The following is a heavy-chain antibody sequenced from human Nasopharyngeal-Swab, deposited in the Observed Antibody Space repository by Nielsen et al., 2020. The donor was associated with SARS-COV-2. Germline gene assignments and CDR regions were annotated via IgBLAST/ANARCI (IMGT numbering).Heavy chain of an antibody. D-gene: IGHD3-3*01. CDR1: GFTFNNYN. CDR2: ISSSNSYI. Sequence: ESLKISCAASGFTFNNYNFNWVRQAPGKGLEWVSSISSSNSYIYYADSVKGRFTISRDNAKNSLYLQMNSLRAEDTAVYYCARDGLDYDFWSAYFMDVWGQGTTVTVSS. CDR3: ARDGLDYDFWSAYFMDV. V-gene: IGHV3-21*01. J-gene: IGHJ6*02.